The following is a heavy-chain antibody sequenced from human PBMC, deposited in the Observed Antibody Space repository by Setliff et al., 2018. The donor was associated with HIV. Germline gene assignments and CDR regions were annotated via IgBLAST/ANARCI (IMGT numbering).Heavy chain of an antibody. J-gene: IGHJ4*02. CDR1: GFTFTSYA. V-gene: IGHV3-20*04. CDR2: ITWNSYSR. D-gene: IGHD3-16*01. Sequence: GGSLRLSCAASGFTFTSYAMTWVRQAPGKGLEWVSGITWNSYSRAYADSVKGRFTISRDNAKNSLYLQMNSLRAEDTAVYYCARDGGLGYWGQGTLVTVSS. CDR3: ARDGGLGY.